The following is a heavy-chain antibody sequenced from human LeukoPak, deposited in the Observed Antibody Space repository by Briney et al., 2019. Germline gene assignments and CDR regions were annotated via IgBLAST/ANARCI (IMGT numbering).Heavy chain of an antibody. J-gene: IGHJ5*02. CDR3: ARGQGEWLATNWFDR. CDR2: IRYDGSNK. V-gene: IGHV3-30*02. Sequence: GGSLRLSCAASGFTFSSYGMHWVRQAPGKGLEWVAFIRYDGSNKYYADSVKGRFTISRDNSKNTLYLQMNSLRAEDTAVYYCARGQGEWLATNWFDRWGQGTLVTVSS. CDR1: GFTFSSYG. D-gene: IGHD6-19*01.